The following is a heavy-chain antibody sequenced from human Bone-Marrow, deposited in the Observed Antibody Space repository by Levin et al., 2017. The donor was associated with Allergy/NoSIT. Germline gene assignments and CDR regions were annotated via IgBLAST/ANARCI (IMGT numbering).Heavy chain of an antibody. CDR1: GFTFSSHT. Sequence: VASVKVSCVASGFTFSSHTMSWVRQAPGKGLEWVSGILATGGTTYYADSVKGRFTISRDNSKNTLYLQMNSLRIDDTAVYYCAKDWGYGSGTYYDCWGQGTLVTVSS. J-gene: IGHJ4*02. V-gene: IGHV3-23*01. D-gene: IGHD3-10*01. CDR2: ILATGGTT. CDR3: AKDWGYGSGTYYDC.